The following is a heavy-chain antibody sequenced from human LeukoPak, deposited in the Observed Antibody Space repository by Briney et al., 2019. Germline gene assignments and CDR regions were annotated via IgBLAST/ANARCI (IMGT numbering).Heavy chain of an antibody. CDR2: IYWDNDK. J-gene: IGHJ5*02. Sequence: SGPMLVKPTQTLKLTRTFFGFSLSPRGGGGGLGRGPPGKGVGWLALIYWDNDKRYSPSLKSRLTITKDTSKNQVVLTMTNMDPVDTATYYCAHTHGSGSLNWFDPWGQGTLVTVSS. D-gene: IGHD3-10*01. CDR3: AHTHGSGSLNWFDP. V-gene: IGHV2-5*02. CDR1: GFSLSPRGGG.